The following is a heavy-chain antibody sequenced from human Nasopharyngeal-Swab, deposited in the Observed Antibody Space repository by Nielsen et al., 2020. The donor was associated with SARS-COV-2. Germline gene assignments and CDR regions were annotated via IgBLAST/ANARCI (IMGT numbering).Heavy chain of an antibody. CDR2: VYYPGST. J-gene: IGHJ6*03. V-gene: IGHV4-39*01. CDR3: ARSPHYYYYMDV. Sequence: VRGVGSVYYPGSTFYNPSLKSRVTISVDTSQNQFSLKLSCAPAADTAVYYCARSPHYYYYMDVWGTGTTVTVSS.